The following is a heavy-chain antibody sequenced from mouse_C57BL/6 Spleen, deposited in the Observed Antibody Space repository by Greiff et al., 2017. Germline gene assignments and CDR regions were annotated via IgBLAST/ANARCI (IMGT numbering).Heavy chain of an antibody. D-gene: IGHD1-1*01. CDR3: TAHYGSSYEPLDY. V-gene: IGHV14-1*01. CDR2: IDPEDGDT. J-gene: IGHJ2*01. Sequence: EVQLQQSGAELVRPGASVKLSCTASGFNIKDYYMHWVKQRPEQGLEWIGRIDPEDGDTEYAPKFQGKATMTADTSSNTAYLQLSSLTSEDTAVYYCTAHYGSSYEPLDYWGQGTTLTVSS. CDR1: GFNIKDYY.